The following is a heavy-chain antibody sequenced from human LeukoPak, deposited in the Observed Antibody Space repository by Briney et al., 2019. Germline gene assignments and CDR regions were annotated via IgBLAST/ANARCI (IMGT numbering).Heavy chain of an antibody. V-gene: IGHV1-2*02. Sequence: ASVKVSCKASGYTFTGYYMHWVRQAPGQGLEWMGWINPNSGGTNYAQNFQGRVTMTRDTSISTAYMELSRLRSDDTAVYYCARVVAAAGTEYYYYGMDVWGQGTTVTVSS. D-gene: IGHD6-13*01. CDR3: ARVVAAAGTEYYYYGMDV. CDR1: GYTFTGYY. CDR2: INPNSGGT. J-gene: IGHJ6*02.